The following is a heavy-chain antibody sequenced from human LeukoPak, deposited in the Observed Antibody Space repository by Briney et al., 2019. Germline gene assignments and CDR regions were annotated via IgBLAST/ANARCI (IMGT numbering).Heavy chain of an antibody. CDR1: GFTFSSYG. D-gene: IGHD6-19*01. J-gene: IGHJ4*02. CDR2: ISYDGSNK. Sequence: PGRSLRLSCAASGFTFSSYGMHWVRQAPGKGLEWVAVISYDGSNKYYADSVKGRFTISRDNSKNTLYLQMNSLRAEDTAVYYCAKGGWYRPFIYFDYWGQGTLVTVSS. CDR3: AKGGWYRPFIYFDY. V-gene: IGHV3-30*18.